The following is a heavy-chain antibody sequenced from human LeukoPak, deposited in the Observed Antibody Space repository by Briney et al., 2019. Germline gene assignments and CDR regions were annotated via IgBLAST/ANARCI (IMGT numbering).Heavy chain of an antibody. CDR3: AKDLAQVFQVGATIDY. CDR2: ISSNGGST. CDR1: GFTFSSYA. Sequence: GGSLRLSCAASGFTFSSYAMHWVRQAPGKGLEYVSAISSNGGSTYYANSVKGRFTISRDNSKDTLYLQMGSLRAEDMAVYYCAKDLAQVFQVGATIDYWGQGTLVTVSS. D-gene: IGHD1-26*01. J-gene: IGHJ4*02. V-gene: IGHV3-64*01.